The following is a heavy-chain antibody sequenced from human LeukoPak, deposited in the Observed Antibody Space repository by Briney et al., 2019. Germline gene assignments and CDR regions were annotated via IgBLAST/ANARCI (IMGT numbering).Heavy chain of an antibody. CDR1: GVSISSSNSY. D-gene: IGHD3-10*01. CDR2: IYYTGNT. Sequence: SETLSLTCSVSGVSISSSNSYWGWIRQPPGKGLEWIGSIYYTGNTYYNASLKSQVSISIDMSKNQFSLKITSVTAADTGVYYCARLLIPFGELLFGYYFDYWGQGTLVTVSS. V-gene: IGHV4-39*01. CDR3: ARLLIPFGELLFGYYFDY. J-gene: IGHJ4*02.